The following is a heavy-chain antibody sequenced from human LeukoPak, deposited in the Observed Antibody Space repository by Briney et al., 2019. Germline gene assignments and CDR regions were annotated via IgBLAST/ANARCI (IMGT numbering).Heavy chain of an antibody. CDR1: GDSISSSSYY. J-gene: IGHJ4*02. CDR3: ARRGRSGYLYYFDY. Sequence: SETLSHTCTVSGDSISSSSYYWDWIRQPPGKGLEWIGSIYYSGSTYYNPSLKSRDTISVDTSKNQFSLKLSSVTAADTAVYYCARRGRSGYLYYFDYWGQGTLVTVSS. CDR2: IYYSGST. V-gene: IGHV4-39*01. D-gene: IGHD3-22*01.